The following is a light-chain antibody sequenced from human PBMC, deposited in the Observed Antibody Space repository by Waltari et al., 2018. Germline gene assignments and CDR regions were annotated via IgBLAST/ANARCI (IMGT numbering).Light chain of an antibody. J-gene: IGKJ3*01. Sequence: DIQMTQSPSTLSASVGDRVTITCRASQDITNWLAWYQQKPGEAPKLLIYKTSTLGNGVPSRFSGRGSGTEFTLTISSLQPDDFATYYCQQYHSFSTFGPGTVVDIK. CDR2: KTS. CDR1: QDITNW. V-gene: IGKV1-5*03. CDR3: QQYHSFST.